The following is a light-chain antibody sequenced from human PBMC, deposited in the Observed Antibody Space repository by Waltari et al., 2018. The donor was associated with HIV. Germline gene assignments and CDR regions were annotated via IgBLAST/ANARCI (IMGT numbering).Light chain of an antibody. Sequence: SYELTQAPSLSVSPGQTVSIDCSGDNLGYKNVCWYQQRPGQSPVLFIYQDNKRSPGIPGRFSGSKSGNTATLTISAAQAMDEAEYHCQAWDSTSAFVFGTGTKVTVL. CDR1: NLGYKN. CDR2: QDN. V-gene: IGLV3-1*01. J-gene: IGLJ1*01. CDR3: QAWDSTSAFV.